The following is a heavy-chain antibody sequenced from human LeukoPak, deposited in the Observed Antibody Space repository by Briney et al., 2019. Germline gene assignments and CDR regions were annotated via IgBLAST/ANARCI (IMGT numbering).Heavy chain of an antibody. CDR2: IYHSGST. Sequence: PSETLSLTCTVSGYSISSGYYWGWIRPPPGKGLEWIGSIYHSGSTYYNPSLKSRVTISVDTSKNQFSLKLSSVTAADTAVYYCARYPVPADAFDIWGQGTMVTVSS. J-gene: IGHJ3*02. CDR1: GYSISSGYY. CDR3: ARYPVPADAFDI. V-gene: IGHV4-38-2*02.